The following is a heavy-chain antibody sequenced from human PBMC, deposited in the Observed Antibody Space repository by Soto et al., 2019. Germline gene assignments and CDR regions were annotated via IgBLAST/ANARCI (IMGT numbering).Heavy chain of an antibody. V-gene: IGHV1-8*01. CDR3: ATTLTHFDY. CDR1: GYTFTSYD. Sequence: QVQLVQSGAEVKEPGASVKVSCKASGYTFTSYDVNWVRQATGQGLEWMGWMNPNSGNTGYAQRFQGRVTMTRDTPLIPAYMELSSLKSEDTPVYYCATTLTHFDYWRQGPLVTLAS. D-gene: IGHD4-17*01. J-gene: IGHJ4*02. CDR2: MNPNSGNT.